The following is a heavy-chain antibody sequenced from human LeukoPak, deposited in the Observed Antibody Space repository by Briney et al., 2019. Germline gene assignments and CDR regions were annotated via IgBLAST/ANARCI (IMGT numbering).Heavy chain of an antibody. D-gene: IGHD3-10*01. Sequence: GGSLRLSCAVSGITLSNYGMSWVRQAPGKGLEWVAGVSGSAGGTIYAASVKGRFTISRDNPKNTLYLQMNSLRAEDTAVYFCAKRGIVIRAVIIVGFHKEAYYFDDWGQGALVTVSS. V-gene: IGHV3-23*01. CDR2: VSGSAGGT. J-gene: IGHJ4*02. CDR3: AKRGIVIRAVIIVGFHKEAYYFDD. CDR1: GITLSNYG.